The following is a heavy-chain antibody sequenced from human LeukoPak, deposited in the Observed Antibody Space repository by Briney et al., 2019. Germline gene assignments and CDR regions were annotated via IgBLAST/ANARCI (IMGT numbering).Heavy chain of an antibody. D-gene: IGHD6-19*01. CDR2: IAYLGNT. V-gene: IGHV4-59*01. J-gene: IGHJ4*02. Sequence: SETLSLTCTVSGGSIGDYYWNWIRQPPGKGLEWIGYIAYLGNTNYSPSLKSRIAMSVDTSNTQFSLRLNSVTAADTAVYYCASYALGWYKIDFWGQGVLVTVSS. CDR1: GGSIGDYY. CDR3: ASYALGWYKIDF.